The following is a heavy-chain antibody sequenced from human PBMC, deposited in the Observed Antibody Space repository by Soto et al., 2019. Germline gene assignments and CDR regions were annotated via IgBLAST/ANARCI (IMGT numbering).Heavy chain of an antibody. CDR2: IIPIFGTA. Sequence: SVKVSCKASGGTFSSYAISWVRQAPGQGLEWMGGIIPIFGTANYAQKFQGRVTITADESTSTAYMELSSLRSEDTAVYYCARALRGEQRRGAFDIWGQGTMVTVSS. V-gene: IGHV1-69*13. D-gene: IGHD2-21*01. J-gene: IGHJ3*02. CDR1: GGTFSSYA. CDR3: ARALRGEQRRGAFDI.